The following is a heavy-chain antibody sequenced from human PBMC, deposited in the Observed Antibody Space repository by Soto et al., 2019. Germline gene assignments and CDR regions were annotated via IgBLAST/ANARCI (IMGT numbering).Heavy chain of an antibody. J-gene: IGHJ6*02. V-gene: IGHV1-18*01. CDR1: GYTFTSYG. D-gene: IGHD2-2*02. CDR2: ISAYNGNT. CDR3: AIHPIVVVPAAIPDYYYGMDV. Sequence: GASVTVSGKASGYTFTSYGISWVRQAPGQGLEWMGWISAYNGNTNYAQKLQGRVTMTTDTSTSTAYMELRSLRSDDTAVYYCAIHPIVVVPAAIPDYYYGMDVWGQGTTVTVSS.